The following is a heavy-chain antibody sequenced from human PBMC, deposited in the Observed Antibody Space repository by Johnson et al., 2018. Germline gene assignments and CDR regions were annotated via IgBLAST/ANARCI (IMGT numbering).Heavy chain of an antibody. D-gene: IGHD1-1*01. CDR2: ISWDGGST. CDR3: ARRVPYYYYYMDV. J-gene: IGHJ6*03. V-gene: IGHV3-43*01. CDR1: GFTFDDYT. Sequence: VQLVESGGVVVQPGGSLRLSCAASGFTFDDYTMHWVRQAPGKGLEWVSLISWDGGSTYYADSVKGRFTISRDNSKNSLYLQMNSLRTEDTALYYCARRVPYYYYYMDVWGKGTTVTVSS.